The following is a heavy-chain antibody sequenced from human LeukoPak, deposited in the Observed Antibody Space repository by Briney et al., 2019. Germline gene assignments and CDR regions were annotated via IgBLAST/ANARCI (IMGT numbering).Heavy chain of an antibody. V-gene: IGHV1-18*01. D-gene: IGHD3-22*01. CDR1: GYTFTSYG. CDR2: ISAYNGNT. J-gene: IGHJ4*02. CDR3: ARVRYYDSSGYYFFDY. Sequence: ASVKVSCKASGYTFTSYGISWVRQAPGQGLEWMGWISAYNGNTNYAQKFQGRVTITADESTSTAYMELSSLRSEDTAVYYCARVRYYDSSGYYFFDYWGQGTLVTVSS.